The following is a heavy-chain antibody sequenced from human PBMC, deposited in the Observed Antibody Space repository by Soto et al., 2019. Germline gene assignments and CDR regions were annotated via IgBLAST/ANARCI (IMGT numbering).Heavy chain of an antibody. CDR2: ISGSGGST. V-gene: IGHV3-23*01. J-gene: IGHJ6*02. D-gene: IGHD3-9*01. CDR3: AKESEIGRYFLYGMDV. CDR1: GFTSSSYA. Sequence: PGGSLRISCAASGFTSSSYAMSWVRQAPGKGLEWVSAISGSGGSTYYADSVKGRFTISRDNSKNTLYLQMNSLRAEDTAVYYCAKESEIGRYFLYGMDVWGQGTTVTVSS.